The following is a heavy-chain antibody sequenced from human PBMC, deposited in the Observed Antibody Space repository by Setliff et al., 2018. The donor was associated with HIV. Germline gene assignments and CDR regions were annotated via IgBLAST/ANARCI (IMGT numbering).Heavy chain of an antibody. J-gene: IGHJ6*03. CDR1: GGSISSSSYY. D-gene: IGHD6-13*01. Sequence: SETLSLTCTVSGGSISSSSYYWGWIRQPPGKGLQWIGSIYYRGSTYYNTSLKSRVTLSVDTSKNQFSLKLRSVTAADTALYYCARGRYRSRWYASDHYYIDVWGKGTTVTVSS. V-gene: IGHV4-39*01. CDR3: ARGRYRSRWYASDHYYIDV. CDR2: IYYRGST.